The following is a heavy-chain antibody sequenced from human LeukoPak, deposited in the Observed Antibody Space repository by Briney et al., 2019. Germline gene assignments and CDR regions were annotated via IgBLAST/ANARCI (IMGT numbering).Heavy chain of an antibody. V-gene: IGHV3-13*01. J-gene: IGHJ3*02. Sequence: GGSLRLSCAASGFTFSSYDMHWVRQATGKGLEWVSAIGTAGDTYYPGSVKGRFTISRENAKNSLYLQMNSLRAGDTAVYYCARGGCSRTSCYASGRLDAFDIWGQGTMVTVSS. CDR2: IGTAGDT. CDR1: GFTFSSYD. D-gene: IGHD2-2*01. CDR3: ARGGCSRTSCYASGRLDAFDI.